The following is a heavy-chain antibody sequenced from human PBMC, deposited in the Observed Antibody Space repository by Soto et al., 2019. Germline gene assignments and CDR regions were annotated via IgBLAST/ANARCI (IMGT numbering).Heavy chain of an antibody. Sequence: GWSLELCCAASGFRVWIYEVMVVCQAPGKGLEWVSYIHVNVDTTYYPDSVKGRFTISRDNAKNSMYLQMNSLRAGDTAVYYCATSLSGYYYNYWGQGTLVTVSS. CDR3: ATSLSGYYYNY. CDR1: GFRVWIYE. J-gene: IGHJ4*02. D-gene: IGHD3-22*01. V-gene: IGHV3-48*03. CDR2: IHVNVDTT.